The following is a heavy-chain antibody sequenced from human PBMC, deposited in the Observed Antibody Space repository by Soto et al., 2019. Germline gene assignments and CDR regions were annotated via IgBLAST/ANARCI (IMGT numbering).Heavy chain of an antibody. J-gene: IGHJ6*03. CDR2: IRQDGSEK. CDR1: GFIFSSYW. CDR3: ARGRGRASCPYYMEV. V-gene: IGHV3-7*01. D-gene: IGHD2-2*01. Sequence: EVQLVESGGGVVQPGGSLRLSCAASGFIFSSYWMSWVRQAPGKGLEWVATIRQDGSEKHYVDSVKGRFTISRDNAKNSLFLQMSSLRAEETAVYYCARGRGRASCPYYMEVWGKGTTVTVSS.